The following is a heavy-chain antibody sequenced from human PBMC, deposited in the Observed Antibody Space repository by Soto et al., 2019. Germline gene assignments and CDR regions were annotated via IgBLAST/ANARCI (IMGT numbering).Heavy chain of an antibody. V-gene: IGHV1-18*01. CDR2: ISAYNGNT. CDR3: ARDSQWLVRIYYYGLDV. J-gene: IGHJ6*02. Sequence: ASVKVSCKASGYTFTSYGISWVRQAPGQGLEWMGWISAYNGNTNYAQKLQGRVTMTTDTSTSTAYMELRSLRSDDTAVYYCARDSQWLVRIYYYGLDVWGQGTTVTVSS. CDR1: GYTFTSYG. D-gene: IGHD6-19*01.